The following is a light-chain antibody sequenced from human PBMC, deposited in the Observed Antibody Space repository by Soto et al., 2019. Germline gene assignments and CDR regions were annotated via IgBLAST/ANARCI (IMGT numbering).Light chain of an antibody. CDR2: DAS. J-gene: IGKJ4*01. Sequence: EIVLTQSPATLSLSPGERATLSCRASQSVSSYLAWYQQKPGQAPRLLIYDASNRATGIPARFSGSGSGTDFTLTISSXEPEDFAVYYCQQRSNWPPPFGGGTKVDIK. V-gene: IGKV3-11*01. CDR1: QSVSSY. CDR3: QQRSNWPPP.